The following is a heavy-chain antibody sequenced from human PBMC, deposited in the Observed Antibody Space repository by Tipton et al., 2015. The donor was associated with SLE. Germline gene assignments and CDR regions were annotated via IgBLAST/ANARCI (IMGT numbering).Heavy chain of an antibody. CDR3: ARDRMVVNY. D-gene: IGHD2-15*01. CDR2: IYSSGST. J-gene: IGHJ4*02. V-gene: IGHV4-39*07. CDR1: GDSISSSGFY. Sequence: LRLSCTVSGDSISSSGFYWAWIRQPPGKGLEWVGTIYSSGSTYYNPSLKSRVTVSVDRTKNQFSLIVSSVTAADTAVYYCARDRMVVNYWGQGTLVSVSS.